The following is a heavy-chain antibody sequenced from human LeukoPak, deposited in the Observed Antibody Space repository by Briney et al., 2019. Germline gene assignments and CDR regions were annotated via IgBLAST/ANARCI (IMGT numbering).Heavy chain of an antibody. Sequence: GGSLRLSCAASGFTSSNYAMTWVRQVPGKGLEWVTNIKQDGGEKYYVDSVKGRFTISRDNSKNTLYLQMNSLRAEDTAVYYCARHRDSYALDYWGQGTLVTVSS. CDR2: IKQDGGEK. J-gene: IGHJ4*02. D-gene: IGHD5-18*01. CDR1: GFTSSNYA. V-gene: IGHV3-7*01. CDR3: ARHRDSYALDY.